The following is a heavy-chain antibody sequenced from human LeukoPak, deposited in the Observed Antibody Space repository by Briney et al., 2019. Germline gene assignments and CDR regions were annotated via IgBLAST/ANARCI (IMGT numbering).Heavy chain of an antibody. D-gene: IGHD6-13*01. CDR2: IIPIFGTA. CDR3: AREDSSSWYKGAFDI. J-gene: IGHJ3*02. V-gene: IGHV1-69*05. CDR1: GGTFSSYA. Sequence: SVKVSCKASGGTFSSYAISWVRQAPGQGLEWMGRIIPIFGTANYAQKFQGRVTITTDESTSTAYMELGSLRSEDTAVYYCAREDSSSWYKGAFDIWGQGTMVTVSS.